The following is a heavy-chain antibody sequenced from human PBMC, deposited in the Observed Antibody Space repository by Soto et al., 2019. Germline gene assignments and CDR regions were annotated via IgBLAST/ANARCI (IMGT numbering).Heavy chain of an antibody. Sequence: QVQLVQSGAEVKKPGASVKVSCKASGYTFTSYDINWVRQATGQGLEWMGWMNPNSGNTGYAQKFRGRVTMTRNTSISTAYMELSSXXXXXXXXXXXXXXRTGTTSMDVWGQGTTVTVSS. J-gene: IGHJ6*02. V-gene: IGHV1-8*01. CDR3: XXXRTGTTSMDV. CDR1: GYTFTSYD. CDR2: MNPNSGNT. D-gene: IGHD1-1*01.